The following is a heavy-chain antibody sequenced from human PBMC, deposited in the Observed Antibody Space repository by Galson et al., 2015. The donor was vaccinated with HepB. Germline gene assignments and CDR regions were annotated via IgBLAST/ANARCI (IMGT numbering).Heavy chain of an antibody. V-gene: IGHV1-18*01. CDR1: GYTFTSYG. D-gene: IGHD2-2*02. Sequence: SVKVSCKASGYTFTSYGISWVRQAPGQGLEWMGWISAYNGNTNYAQKLQGRVTMTTDTSTSTAYMELRSLRSDDTAVYYCARFSEVPAAIGDAFDIWGQGTMVTVSS. CDR3: ARFSEVPAAIGDAFDI. J-gene: IGHJ3*02. CDR2: ISAYNGNT.